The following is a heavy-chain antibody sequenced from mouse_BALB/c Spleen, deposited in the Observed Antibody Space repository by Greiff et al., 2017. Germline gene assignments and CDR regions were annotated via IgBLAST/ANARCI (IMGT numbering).Heavy chain of an antibody. CDR3: AREYDYDGAWFAY. CDR2: ISYDGSN. J-gene: IGHJ3*01. V-gene: IGHV3-6*02. D-gene: IGHD2-4*01. Sequence: EVHLVESGPGLVKPSQSLSLTCSVTGYSITSGYYWNWIRQFPGNKLEWMGYISYDGSNNYNPSLKNRISITRDTSKNQFFLKLNSVTTEDTATYYCAREYDYDGAWFAYWGQGTLVTVSA. CDR1: GYSITSGYY.